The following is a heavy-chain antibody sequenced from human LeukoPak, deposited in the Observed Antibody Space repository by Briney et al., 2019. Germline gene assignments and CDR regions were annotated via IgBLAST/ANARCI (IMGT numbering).Heavy chain of an antibody. Sequence: SETLSLTCTVSGGSISSYYWSWIRQPPGKGLEWIGYIYYSGSTNYNPSLKSRVTISVDTSKNQFSLKLSSVTAADTAVYYCARWGEWELGAFDIWGQGTMVTVSS. CDR2: IYYSGST. CDR1: GGSISSYY. J-gene: IGHJ3*02. CDR3: ARWGEWELGAFDI. V-gene: IGHV4-59*08. D-gene: IGHD1-26*01.